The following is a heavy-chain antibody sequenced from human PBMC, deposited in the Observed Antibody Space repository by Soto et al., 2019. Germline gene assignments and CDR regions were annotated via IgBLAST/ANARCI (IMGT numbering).Heavy chain of an antibody. D-gene: IGHD4-17*01. CDR1: GYTFTSYG. CDR2: ISAYNGNT. J-gene: IGHJ5*02. Sequence: ASVKVSCKASGYTFTSYGISWVRQAPGQGLEWMGWISAYNGNTNYAQKLQGRVTMTTDTSTSTAYMELRSLRSDDTAVYYCARDYSFVGYGDYPGLSYWFDPWGQGTLVTVSS. CDR3: ARDYSFVGYGDYPGLSYWFDP. V-gene: IGHV1-18*01.